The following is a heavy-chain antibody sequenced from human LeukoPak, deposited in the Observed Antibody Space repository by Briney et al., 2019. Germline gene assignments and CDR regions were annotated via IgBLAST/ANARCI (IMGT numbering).Heavy chain of an antibody. CDR1: GFTFSTYG. CDR3: AKDLRITMIVVVDKRVGAFDI. D-gene: IGHD3-22*01. V-gene: IGHV3-23*01. J-gene: IGHJ3*02. CDR2: ISGSGDTT. Sequence: PGGSLRLSCAATGFTFSTYGMTWVRQAPGKGLEWVSGISGSGDTTYYADSVKGRFTISRDNSKNTLYLQMNSLRAEDTAIYYCAKDLRITMIVVVDKRVGAFDIWGQGTMVTVSS.